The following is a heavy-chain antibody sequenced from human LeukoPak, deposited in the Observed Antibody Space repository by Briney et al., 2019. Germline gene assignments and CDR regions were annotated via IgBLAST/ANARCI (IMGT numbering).Heavy chain of an antibody. D-gene: IGHD3-16*01. V-gene: IGHV3-30-3*01. CDR2: ISYDGSNK. Sequence: GGSLRLSCAASGFTFSSYAMHWVRQAPGKGLEWVAVISYDGSNKYYADSVKGRFTISRDNSKNTLYLQMNSLRPEDTAVYYCARENYFSFEYWGQGALVTVSS. J-gene: IGHJ4*02. CDR3: ARENYFSFEY. CDR1: GFTFSSYA.